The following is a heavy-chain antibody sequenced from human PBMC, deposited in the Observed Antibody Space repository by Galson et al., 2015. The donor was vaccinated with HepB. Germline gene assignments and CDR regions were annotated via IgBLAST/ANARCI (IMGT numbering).Heavy chain of an antibody. J-gene: IGHJ4*02. CDR1: GYTFTGYY. CDR3: ARADPEERGGFDY. Sequence: SVKVSCKASGYTFTGYYMHWVRQAPGQGLECMGRINPNSGGTNYAQKFQGRVTMTRDTSISTAYMDLSRLRSDGTAVYYCARADPEERGGFDYWGQGTLVTVSS. V-gene: IGHV1-2*06. CDR2: INPNSGGT. D-gene: IGHD3-16*01.